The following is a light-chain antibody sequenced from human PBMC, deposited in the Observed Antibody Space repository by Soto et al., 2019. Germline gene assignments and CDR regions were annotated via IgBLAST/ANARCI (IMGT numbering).Light chain of an antibody. CDR2: VAF. CDR3: QQYNDWPQT. J-gene: IGKJ1*01. Sequence: EIVMTQSPGTLSLSPGERATLSYRASQIFSTNLVCYQQIPGQAPRLLIYVAFTRATCFPARFSGSGSGTEFILAFSSLQSEDFAVYYCQQYNDWPQTFGLGTKV. V-gene: IGKV3-15*01. CDR1: QIFSTN.